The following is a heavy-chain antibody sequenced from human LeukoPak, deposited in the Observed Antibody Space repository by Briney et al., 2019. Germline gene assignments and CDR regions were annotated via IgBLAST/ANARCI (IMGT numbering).Heavy chain of an antibody. Sequence: SETLSLTCTVSGGSISSYYWSWIRQPPGKGLEWIGEINHSGSTNYNPSLKSRVTISVDTSKNQFSLKLSSVTAADTAVYYCARGNYLRIDYWGQGTLVTVSS. CDR2: INHSGST. V-gene: IGHV4-34*01. D-gene: IGHD3-3*01. CDR3: ARGNYLRIDY. CDR1: GGSISSYY. J-gene: IGHJ4*02.